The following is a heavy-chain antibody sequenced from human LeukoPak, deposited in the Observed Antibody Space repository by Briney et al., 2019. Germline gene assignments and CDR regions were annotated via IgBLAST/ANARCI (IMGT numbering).Heavy chain of an antibody. Sequence: GGSLRLSCVASGFTFSTHAMHWVRQAPGKGLEYVSAISSDGTIIYYANSVKGRFTISRDNSKNTLYLQMGSLRAEDTAVYYCAKDWPVSGDHYSPFDYWGQGTLVTVSS. V-gene: IGHV3-64*01. D-gene: IGHD4-11*01. CDR2: ISSDGTII. CDR3: AKDWPVSGDHYSPFDY. CDR1: GFTFSTHA. J-gene: IGHJ4*02.